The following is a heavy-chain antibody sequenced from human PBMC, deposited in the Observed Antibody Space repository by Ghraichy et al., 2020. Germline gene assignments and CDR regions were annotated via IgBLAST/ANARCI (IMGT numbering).Heavy chain of an antibody. CDR2: ISSSSSTI. Sequence: GGSLRLSCAASGFTFSSYSMNWVRQAPGKGLEWVSYISSSSSTIYYADSVKGRFTISRDNAKNSLYLQMNSLRDEDTAVYYCARDSVVVPAAMDLPVWFDPWGQGTLVTVAS. CDR1: GFTFSSYS. V-gene: IGHV3-48*02. CDR3: ARDSVVVPAAMDLPVWFDP. J-gene: IGHJ5*02. D-gene: IGHD2-2*01.